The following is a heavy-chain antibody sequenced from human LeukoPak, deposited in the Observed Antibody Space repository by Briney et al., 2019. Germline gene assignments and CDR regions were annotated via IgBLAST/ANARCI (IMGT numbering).Heavy chain of an antibody. J-gene: IGHJ6*03. V-gene: IGHV4-34*01. CDR2: INHSGST. D-gene: IGHD1-26*01. CDR1: GGSFSGYY. Sequence: PSETLSLTCAVYGGSFSGYYWSWIRQPPGKGLEWIGEINHSGSTNYNPSLKSRVTISIDTSKNQFSLKLSSVTAADTAVYYCARLYSGTYGGIYYYYYYMEVWGKGTTVTVSS. CDR3: ARLYSGTYGGIYYYYYYMEV.